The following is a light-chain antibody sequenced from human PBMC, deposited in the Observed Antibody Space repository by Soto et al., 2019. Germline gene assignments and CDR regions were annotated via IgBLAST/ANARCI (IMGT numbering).Light chain of an antibody. J-gene: IGKJ1*01. Sequence: EIQMTQSPSNLFAPGGDRVTVTCRASQSVSGWLAWYQQKPGEAPKLLIYDASALPRGVPSRFSGSGSGTKFTLTIASLQPDDFATYYCQQYETFSGTFGLGTKVDIK. CDR3: QQYETFSGT. CDR2: DAS. V-gene: IGKV1-5*01. CDR1: QSVSGW.